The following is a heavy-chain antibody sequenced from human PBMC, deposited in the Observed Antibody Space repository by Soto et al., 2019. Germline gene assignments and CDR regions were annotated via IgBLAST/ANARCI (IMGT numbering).Heavy chain of an antibody. CDR1: GGSVSSVSFY. D-gene: IGHD5-12*01. V-gene: IGHV4-61*01. J-gene: IGHJ6*02. Sequence: PSETLSLTCTVSGGSVSSVSFYWSWIRRPPGKGLEWIGYFYDSGSTNYNPSLRSRVTMSVDTSKNQFSLKLSSVTAADTAVYYCAASAPPATNYYYAMDVWGQGTTVTVSS. CDR3: AASAPPATNYYYAMDV. CDR2: FYDSGST.